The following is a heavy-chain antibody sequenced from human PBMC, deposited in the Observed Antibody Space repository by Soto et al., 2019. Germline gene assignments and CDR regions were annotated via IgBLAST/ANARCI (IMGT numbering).Heavy chain of an antibody. CDR2: ISAYNGNT. CDR1: GYTFTSSC. D-gene: IGHD6-13*01. CDR3: ARGRQQLVNHDAFDI. V-gene: IGHV1-18*01. J-gene: IGHJ3*02. Sequence: GASVKVSCKASGYTFTSSCISWVRQAPGKGLKWMGWISAYNGNTNYAQKLQGRVTMTTDISTSTAYMELRSLRSDDTAVYYCARGRQQLVNHDAFDIWGQGTMVTVSS.